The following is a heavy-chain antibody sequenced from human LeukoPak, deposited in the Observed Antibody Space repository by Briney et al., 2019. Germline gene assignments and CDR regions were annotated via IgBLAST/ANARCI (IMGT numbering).Heavy chain of an antibody. CDR3: AKVTVAVAYYYGMDV. D-gene: IGHD6-19*01. Sequence: PGRSLRLSCAASGFTFDDYAMHWVWQAPGKGLEWVSGISWNSGSIGYADSVKGRFTISRDNAKNSLYLQMNSLRAEDTALYYCAKVTVAVAYYYGMDVWGQGTTVTVSS. J-gene: IGHJ6*02. CDR2: ISWNSGSI. CDR1: GFTFDDYA. V-gene: IGHV3-9*01.